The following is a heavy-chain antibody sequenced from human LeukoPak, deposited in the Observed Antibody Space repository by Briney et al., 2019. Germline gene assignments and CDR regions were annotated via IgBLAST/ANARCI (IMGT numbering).Heavy chain of an antibody. Sequence: GRSLRLSCAASGFTFDDYPMHWVRQAPGKGLEWVSGISWNSGSIGYADSVKGRFTISRDNAKNSLYLQMNSLRAEDTALYYCAKDKGAVDDAFDIWGQGTMVTVSS. CDR1: GFTFDDYP. CDR2: ISWNSGSI. J-gene: IGHJ3*02. CDR3: AKDKGAVDDAFDI. D-gene: IGHD6-19*01. V-gene: IGHV3-9*01.